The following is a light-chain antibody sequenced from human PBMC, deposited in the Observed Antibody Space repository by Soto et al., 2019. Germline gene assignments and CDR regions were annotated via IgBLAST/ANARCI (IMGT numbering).Light chain of an antibody. CDR3: SSYTSSSTHYV. CDR1: SSDVGTYNL. J-gene: IGLJ1*01. V-gene: IGLV2-14*02. CDR2: DVS. Sequence: QSVLTQPASVSGSPGQSITISCTGASSDVGTYNLVSWYQHHPDKDPKLMIYDVSNRPSGVSNRFSGSKSGNTASLTISGLQAEDEADYYCSSYTSSSTHYVFGTGTKVTVL.